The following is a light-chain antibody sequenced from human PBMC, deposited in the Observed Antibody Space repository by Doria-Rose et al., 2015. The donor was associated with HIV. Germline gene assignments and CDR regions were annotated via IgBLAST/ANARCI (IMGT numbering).Light chain of an antibody. CDR2: AAS. CDR3: QQTYSSPPWT. J-gene: IGKJ1*01. V-gene: IGKV1-39*01. CDR1: QTVSTY. Sequence: DIHMTQSPSSLSASIVDRVTITCRASQTVSTYLNWFQQEPGKAPKLLIYAASRLQSGVPSRFSGSGSGTDSTLTISGLQPGDFATYYCQQTYSSPPWTFGQGTKVEMK.